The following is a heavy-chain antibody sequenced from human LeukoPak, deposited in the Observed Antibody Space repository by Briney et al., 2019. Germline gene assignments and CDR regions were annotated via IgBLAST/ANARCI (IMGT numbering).Heavy chain of an antibody. CDR3: ARSHSLWTSFDY. J-gene: IGHJ4*02. CDR2: IYYSGST. Sequence: KPSETLSLTCTVSGGSISSYYWSWIRQPPGKGLEWIGCIYYSGSTNYNPSLKSRVTISVDTSKNQFSLKLSSVTAADTAVYYCARSHSLWTSFDYWGQGTLVTVSS. D-gene: IGHD3/OR15-3a*01. V-gene: IGHV4-59*01. CDR1: GGSISSYY.